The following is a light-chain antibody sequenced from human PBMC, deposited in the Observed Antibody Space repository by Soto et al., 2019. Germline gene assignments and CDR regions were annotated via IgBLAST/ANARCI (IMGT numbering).Light chain of an antibody. Sequence: ETVLTQSPATLSLSPGEGATLSCRASNSVSTYLAWYQQKPGQTPRLLIYDASTRATGIPARFSGSGSGTDFTLNISSLEPEEFAVYYCQQHTNWPLTFGGGTKVDIK. CDR3: QQHTNWPLT. V-gene: IGKV3-11*01. J-gene: IGKJ4*01. CDR1: NSVSTY. CDR2: DAS.